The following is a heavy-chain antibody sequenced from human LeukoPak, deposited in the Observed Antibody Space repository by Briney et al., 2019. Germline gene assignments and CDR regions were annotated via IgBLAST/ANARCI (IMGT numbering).Heavy chain of an antibody. CDR2: IIPIFGTA. CDR1: GGTFSSYA. CDR3: AREAYCSSTSCSNWFDP. Sequence: ASVKVSCKASGGTFSSYAISWVRQAPGQGLEWMGGIIPIFGTANYAQKFQGRVTITTDASTSTGYRGLSSLRSEDTDVYYCAREAYCSSTSCSNWFDPWGQGTLVTVSS. J-gene: IGHJ5*02. D-gene: IGHD2-2*01. V-gene: IGHV1-69*05.